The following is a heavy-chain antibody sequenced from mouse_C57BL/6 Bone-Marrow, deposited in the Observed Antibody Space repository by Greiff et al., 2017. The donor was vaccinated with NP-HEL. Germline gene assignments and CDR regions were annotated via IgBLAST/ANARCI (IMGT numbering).Heavy chain of an antibody. CDR3: TTCYGYASFAY. CDR1: GFNIKDDY. D-gene: IGHD2-2*01. V-gene: IGHV14-4*01. Sequence: EVQLVESEAELVRPGASVKLSCTASGFNIKDDYMHWVKQRPEQGLEWIGWIDPENGDTEYASKFQGKATITADTSSNTAYLQLSSLTSEDTAVYYCTTCYGYASFAYWGQGTLVTVSA. J-gene: IGHJ3*01. CDR2: IDPENGDT.